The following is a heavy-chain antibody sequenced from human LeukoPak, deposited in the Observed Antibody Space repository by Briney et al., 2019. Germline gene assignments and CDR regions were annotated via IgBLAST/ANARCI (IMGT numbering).Heavy chain of an antibody. CDR3: ATPLSASSTDY. J-gene: IGHJ4*02. Sequence: KSGGSLRLSCAASGFTFSSYSMNWVRQAPGKGLEWVSSISSSSSYIYYADSVKGRFTISRDNAKNSLYLQMNSLRAEDTAVYYCATPLSASSTDYWGQGTLVTVSS. D-gene: IGHD6-6*01. CDR1: GFTFSSYS. V-gene: IGHV3-21*01. CDR2: ISSSSSYI.